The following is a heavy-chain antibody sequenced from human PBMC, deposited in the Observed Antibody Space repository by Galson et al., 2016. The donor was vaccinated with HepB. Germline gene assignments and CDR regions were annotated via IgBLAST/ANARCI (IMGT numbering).Heavy chain of an antibody. Sequence: TLSLTCTVSGDSISSTSYYWSWIRQPAGKGLEWIGRMSTSGTTNYNPSLKSRVIISVDTSKNQFSLNLNSVTAADTAVYYCARHPLRDFWSGYSGLNRFDPWGQGTLVTVSS. CDR1: GDSISSTSYY. CDR2: MSTSGTT. V-gene: IGHV4-61*02. D-gene: IGHD3-3*01. CDR3: ARHPLRDFWSGYSGLNRFDP. J-gene: IGHJ5*02.